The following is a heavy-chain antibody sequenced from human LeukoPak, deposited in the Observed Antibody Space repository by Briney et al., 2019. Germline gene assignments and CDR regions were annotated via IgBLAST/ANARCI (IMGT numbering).Heavy chain of an antibody. D-gene: IGHD3-22*01. Sequence: PSETLSLTCTVSGGSISSGSYYWSWIRQPAGKGLEWIGRINTSGSTNYNPSLKSRVTISVDTSKNQFSLKLRSVTAADTAVYYCARDYYDGIGYYYFDYWGQGTLVTVSS. J-gene: IGHJ4*02. V-gene: IGHV4-61*02. CDR2: INTSGST. CDR3: ARDYYDGIGYYYFDY. CDR1: GGSISSGSYY.